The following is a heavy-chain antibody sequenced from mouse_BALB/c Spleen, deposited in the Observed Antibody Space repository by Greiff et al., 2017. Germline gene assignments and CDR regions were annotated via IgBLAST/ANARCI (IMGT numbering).Heavy chain of an antibody. Sequence: EVQVVESGGGLVQPGGSRKLSCAASGFTFSSFGMHWVRQAPEKGLEWVAYISSGSSTIYYADTVKGRFTISRDNPKNTLFLQMTSLRSEGTAMYYCARGETGLDYWGQGTTLTVSS. J-gene: IGHJ2*01. CDR1: GFTFSSFG. D-gene: IGHD4-1*01. CDR3: ARGETGLDY. V-gene: IGHV5-17*02. CDR2: ISSGSSTI.